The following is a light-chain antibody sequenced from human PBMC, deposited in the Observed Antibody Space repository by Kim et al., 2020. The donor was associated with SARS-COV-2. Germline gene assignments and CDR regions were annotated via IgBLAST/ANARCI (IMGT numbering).Light chain of an antibody. CDR3: QQRIHWPLT. CDR2: DAS. V-gene: IGKV3-11*01. CDR1: QSVGLY. Sequence: LSPGERSTLSCRASQSVGLYLAWYQQKPGQAPRLLIYDASNRATDIPARFSGSGSGTDFTLTISSLEPEDFAVYYCQQRIHWPLTFGGGTKLEI. J-gene: IGKJ4*01.